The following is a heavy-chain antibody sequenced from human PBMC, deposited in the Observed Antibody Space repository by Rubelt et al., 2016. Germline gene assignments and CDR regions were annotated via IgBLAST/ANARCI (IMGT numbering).Heavy chain of an antibody. J-gene: IGHJ4*02. D-gene: IGHD2-2*01. Sequence: LEWVSSISSSSSYIYYADSVKGRFSISRDNAKNSLYLQMNSLRAEDTAVYYCARGAIFDYWGQGTLVTVSS. V-gene: IGHV3-21*01. CDR2: ISSSSSYI. CDR3: ARGAIFDY.